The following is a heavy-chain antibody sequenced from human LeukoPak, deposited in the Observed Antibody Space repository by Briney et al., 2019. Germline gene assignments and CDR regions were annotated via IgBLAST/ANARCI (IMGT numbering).Heavy chain of an antibody. D-gene: IGHD3-22*01. CDR1: GFTFSNAW. V-gene: IGHV3-15*01. Sequence: GGSLRLSCAASGFTFSNAWMSRVRQAPGKGLEWVGRIKSKTDGGTTDYAAPVKGRFTISRDDSKNTLYLQMNSLKTEDTAVYYCTTDLYYYDSSGYPPTYFDYWGQGTLVTVSS. CDR3: TTDLYYYDSSGYPPTYFDY. CDR2: IKSKTDGGTT. J-gene: IGHJ4*02.